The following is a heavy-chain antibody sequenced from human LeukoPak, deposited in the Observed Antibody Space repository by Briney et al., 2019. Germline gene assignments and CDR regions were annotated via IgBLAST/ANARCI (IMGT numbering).Heavy chain of an antibody. CDR1: GYTFTSYG. V-gene: IGHV1-18*01. CDR2: ISAYNGNT. Sequence: ASVKVSCKASGYTFTSYGISWVRQAPGQGLEWMGWISAYNGNTNYAQKLQGRVTMTTDTSTSTAYMELRSLRSDDTAVYYCARGRPYYYDSSGYYYYYGMDVWGQGTTVTVSS. J-gene: IGHJ6*02. CDR3: ARGRPYYYDSSGYYYYYGMDV. D-gene: IGHD3-22*01.